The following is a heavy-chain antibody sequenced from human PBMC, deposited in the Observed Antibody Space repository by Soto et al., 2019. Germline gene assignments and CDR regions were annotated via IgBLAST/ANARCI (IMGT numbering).Heavy chain of an antibody. D-gene: IGHD6-6*01. J-gene: IGHJ6*03. CDR1: GGSFSGYY. CDR2: INHSGST. CDR3: ARGLDTQLVPVLRYYMDV. Sequence: QVQLQQWGAGLLKPSETLSLTCAVYGGSFSGYYWSWIRQPPGKGLEWIGEINHSGSTNYNPSLKSRVTISVDTSKNQFSLKLSSVTAADTAVDYCARGLDTQLVPVLRYYMDVWGKGTTVTVSS. V-gene: IGHV4-34*01.